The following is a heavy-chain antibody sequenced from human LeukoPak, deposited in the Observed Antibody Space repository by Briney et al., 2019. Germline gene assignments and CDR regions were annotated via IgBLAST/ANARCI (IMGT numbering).Heavy chain of an antibody. CDR3: TRDHKGYGDYWIYYYYYGMDV. J-gene: IGHJ6*02. V-gene: IGHV3-49*04. CDR2: IRGKAYGGTT. CDR1: GFTFGDYA. D-gene: IGHD4-17*01. Sequence: GGSLRLSCTASGFTFGDYAMSWVRQAPGKGLEWVGFIRGKAYGGTTEYAASVKGRFTISRDDSKSIAYLQMNSLKTEDTAVYYCTRDHKGYGDYWIYYYYYGMDVWGQGTTVTVSS.